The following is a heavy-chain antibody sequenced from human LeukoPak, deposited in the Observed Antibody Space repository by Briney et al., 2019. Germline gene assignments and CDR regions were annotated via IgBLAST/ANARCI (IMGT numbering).Heavy chain of an antibody. J-gene: IGHJ2*01. CDR3: ARHRSGYIAAAGSYWYFDL. D-gene: IGHD6-13*01. CDR1: GYTFTSYY. Sequence: ASVKVSCKASGYTFTSYYMHWVRQAPGQGLEWMGIINPSGGSTSYAQKFQGRVTITRNTSISTAYMELSSLRSEDTAVYYCARHRSGYIAAAGSYWYFDLWGRGTLVTVSS. V-gene: IGHV1-46*01. CDR2: INPSGGST.